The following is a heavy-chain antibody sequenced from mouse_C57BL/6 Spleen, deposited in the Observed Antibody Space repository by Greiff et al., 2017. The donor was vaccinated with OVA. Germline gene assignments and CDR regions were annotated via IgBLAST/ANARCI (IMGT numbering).Heavy chain of an antibody. J-gene: IGHJ3*01. V-gene: IGHV1-55*01. CDR2: IYPGSGST. Sequence: QVQLQQPGAELVKPGASVKMSCKASGYTFTSYWITWVKQRPGQGLEWIGDIYPGSGSTNYNEKFKSKATLTVDTSSSTAYMQLSSLTSEDSAVYYCARWGGDSSGYETGFAYWGQGTLVTVSA. CDR3: ARWGGDSSGYETGFAY. CDR1: GYTFTSYW. D-gene: IGHD3-2*02.